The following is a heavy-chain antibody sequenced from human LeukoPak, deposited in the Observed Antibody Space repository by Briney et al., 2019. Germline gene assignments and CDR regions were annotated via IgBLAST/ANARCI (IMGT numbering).Heavy chain of an antibody. Sequence: GGSLRLSCAASGFTFSSYGMHWVRQAPGKGLEWVAVISYDGSNKYYADSVKGRFTISRDNSKNTLYLQMNSLRAEDTAVYYCAREVLRYFDWPRPQNDAFDIWGQGTMVTVSS. J-gene: IGHJ3*02. V-gene: IGHV3-30*19. D-gene: IGHD3-9*01. CDR1: GFTFSSYG. CDR3: AREVLRYFDWPRPQNDAFDI. CDR2: ISYDGSNK.